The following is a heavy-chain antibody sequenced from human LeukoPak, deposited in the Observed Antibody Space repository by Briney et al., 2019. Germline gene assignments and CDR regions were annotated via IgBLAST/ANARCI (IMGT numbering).Heavy chain of an antibody. CDR1: GGSIRNYY. CDR3: ARGTTYYYDSSGYGNAFDI. V-gene: IGHV4-34*01. Sequence: WETLSLTCTVSGGSIRNYYWSWIRQPPGKGLEWIGEINHSGSTNYNPSLKSRVTISVDTSKNQFSLKLSSVTAADTAVYYCARGTTYYYDSSGYGNAFDIWGQGTMVTVSS. J-gene: IGHJ3*02. CDR2: INHSGST. D-gene: IGHD3-22*01.